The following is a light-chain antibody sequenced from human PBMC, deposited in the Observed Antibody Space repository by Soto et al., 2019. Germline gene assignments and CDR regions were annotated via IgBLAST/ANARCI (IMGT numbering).Light chain of an antibody. CDR3: QQYETYPLT. CDR1: QHINTW. CDR2: KAS. V-gene: IGKV1-5*03. J-gene: IGKJ4*01. Sequence: DIQMTQSPSTLSASVGDRVTITCRASQHINTWLAWYQQKPGKAPYLLIYKASNLQSGVPSRFSGSASGTEFTLTISSLQPDDIATYYCQQYETYPLTFGGGTKVEI.